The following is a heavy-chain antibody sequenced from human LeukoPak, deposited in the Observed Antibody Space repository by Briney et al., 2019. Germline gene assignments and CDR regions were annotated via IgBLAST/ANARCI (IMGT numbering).Heavy chain of an antibody. CDR3: ARDHVGYCSGGSCHGWFDP. Sequence: TSETLSLTCTVSGGSISSYYWSWIRQPPGKGLEWIGYIYYSGSTNYNPSLKSRVTISVDTSKNQFSLKLSSVTAADTAVYYCARDHVGYCSGGSCHGWFDPWGQGTLVTVSS. J-gene: IGHJ5*02. CDR1: GGSISSYY. V-gene: IGHV4-59*01. D-gene: IGHD2-15*01. CDR2: IYYSGST.